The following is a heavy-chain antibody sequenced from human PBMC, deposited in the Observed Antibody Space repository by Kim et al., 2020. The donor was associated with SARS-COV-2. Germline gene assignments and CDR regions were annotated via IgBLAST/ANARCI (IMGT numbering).Heavy chain of an antibody. D-gene: IGHD1-26*01. V-gene: IGHV3-74*01. CDR3: ASRRYTGTYYYFDN. Sequence: GGSLRLSCAASGFTFSSYWMHWVRQAPGKGLVWVSRINSDGGTTSYADSVKGRFTISRDNAKSMLYLQMNSLRAEDTAVYYCASRRYTGTYYYFDNWGQGTLVTDSS. CDR2: INSDGGTT. CDR1: GFTFSSYW. J-gene: IGHJ4*02.